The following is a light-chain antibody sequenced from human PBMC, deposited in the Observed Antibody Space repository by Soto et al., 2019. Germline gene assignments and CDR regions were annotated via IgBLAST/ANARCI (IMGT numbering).Light chain of an antibody. Sequence: SVLTQPRSVSGSPGQSVTISCTGTSSDVGGYKYVSWYQQKPGKAPKLIIYGVSRWPSGVPNRFSGSKSGNRASLTISGLQAADEADYYCSLYTSENTYVFGTGTKLTVL. CDR1: SSDVGGYKY. V-gene: IGLV2-11*01. CDR2: GVS. J-gene: IGLJ1*01. CDR3: SLYTSENTYV.